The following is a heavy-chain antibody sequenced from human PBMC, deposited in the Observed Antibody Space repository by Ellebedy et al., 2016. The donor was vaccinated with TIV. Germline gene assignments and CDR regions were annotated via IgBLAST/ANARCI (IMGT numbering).Heavy chain of an antibody. CDR2: ISSSSSTM. CDR3: ARIGVLERRGAFDI. Sequence: PGGSLRLSCAASAFTFGRYRLNSVRQAPGKGLAWVSYISSSSSTMYYADSVMGRFTISRDNAKSSLFLQMNSLRDEDTAVYYCARIGVLERRGAFDIWGQGTMVTVSS. J-gene: IGHJ3*02. D-gene: IGHD1-1*01. CDR1: AFTFGRYR. V-gene: IGHV3-48*02.